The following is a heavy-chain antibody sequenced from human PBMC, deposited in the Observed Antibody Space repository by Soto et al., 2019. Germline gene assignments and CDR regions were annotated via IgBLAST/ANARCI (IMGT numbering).Heavy chain of an antibody. CDR1: GGSFSGYY. Sequence: SETLSLTCAVYGGSFSGYYWSWIRQPPGKGLEWIGEINHSGSTNYNPSLKSRVTISVATSKNQFSLKLSSVTAADTAVYYCARGPGGDIVVVPAACYFDYWGQGTLVTVSS. CDR3: ARGPGGDIVVVPAACYFDY. CDR2: INHSGST. V-gene: IGHV4-34*01. D-gene: IGHD2-2*01. J-gene: IGHJ4*02.